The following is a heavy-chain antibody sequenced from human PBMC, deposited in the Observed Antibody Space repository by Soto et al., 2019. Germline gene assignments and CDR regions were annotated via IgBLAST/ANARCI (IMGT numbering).Heavy chain of an antibody. Sequence: QVTLKESGPVLVKPTETLTLTCTVSGFSLSNARMGVSWIRQPPGKALEWLAHIFSNDEKSYSTSLKSRLTISKDTSKSQVVLTMTNMDPVDTATYYCARILRKVVVVVAATNNWFDPWGQGTLVTVSS. J-gene: IGHJ5*02. D-gene: IGHD2-15*01. CDR1: GFSLSNARMG. CDR3: ARILRKVVVVVAATNNWFDP. V-gene: IGHV2-26*01. CDR2: IFSNDEK.